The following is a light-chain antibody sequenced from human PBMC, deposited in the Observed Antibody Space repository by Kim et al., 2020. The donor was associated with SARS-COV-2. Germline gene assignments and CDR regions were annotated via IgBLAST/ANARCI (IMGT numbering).Light chain of an antibody. CDR2: AAS. CDR1: QGIANN. V-gene: IGKV1-16*01. J-gene: IGKJ1*01. CDR3: QQYDVYPRT. Sequence: SVGDRVIITCRASQGIANNFVWFQPKPGKAPKSLIYAASSLESGVPSRFSGSGSGTEFTLTISSLQPEDYATYYCQQYDVYPRTFGQGTKVEIK.